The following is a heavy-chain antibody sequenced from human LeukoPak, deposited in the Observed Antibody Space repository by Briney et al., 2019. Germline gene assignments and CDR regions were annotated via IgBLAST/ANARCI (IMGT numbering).Heavy chain of an antibody. Sequence: GGSLRLSCAASGFTFSSYAMSWVRQAPGKGLEWVSAISGSGGTTHYADSVKGRFTISRDNSKKTLSLQMNSLRAEDTAVYYCAKARTWFGYNDYWGQGTLVTVSS. D-gene: IGHD3-10*01. CDR3: AKARTWFGYNDY. CDR1: GFTFSSYA. V-gene: IGHV3-23*01. CDR2: ISGSGGTT. J-gene: IGHJ4*02.